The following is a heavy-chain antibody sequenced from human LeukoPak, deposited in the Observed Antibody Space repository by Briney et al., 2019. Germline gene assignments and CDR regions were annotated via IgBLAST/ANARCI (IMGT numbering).Heavy chain of an antibody. Sequence: GGSLRLSCAASGFTFSSYSMNWVRQAPGKGLEWVSPISSSSSYIYYADSVKGRFTISRDNAKNSLYLQMNSLRAEDTAVYYCARGSTVTTGGSYFDYWGQGTLVTVSS. V-gene: IGHV3-21*01. CDR3: ARGSTVTTGGSYFDY. J-gene: IGHJ4*02. CDR2: ISSSSSYI. CDR1: GFTFSSYS. D-gene: IGHD4-17*01.